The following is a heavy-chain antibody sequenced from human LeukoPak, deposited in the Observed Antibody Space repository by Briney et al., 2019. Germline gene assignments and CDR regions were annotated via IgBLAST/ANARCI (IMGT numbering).Heavy chain of an antibody. D-gene: IGHD1-26*01. CDR1: GGSISSGSYY. CDR2: IYTSGST. V-gene: IGHV4-61*02. J-gene: IGHJ4*02. CDR3: AREGGSYLPTDY. Sequence: SETLSLTCTVSGGSISSGSYYWSWIRQPAGKGLGWIGRIYTSGSTNYNPSLKSRVTISVDTSKNQFSLKLSSVTAADTAVYYCAREGGSYLPTDYWGQGTLVTVSS.